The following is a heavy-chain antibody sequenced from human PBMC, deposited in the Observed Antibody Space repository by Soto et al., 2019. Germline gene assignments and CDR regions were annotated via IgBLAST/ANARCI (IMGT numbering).Heavy chain of an antibody. CDR2: INHSGST. V-gene: IGHV4-34*01. CDR3: ATRRYFDWPPWD. Sequence: QVQLQQWGAGLLKPSETLSLTCAVYGESFSGDYWSWIRQPPGKGQEWIGEINHSGSTNYSPSLKRRVTISVGTARNQFSLQLSSVTAADTAVYYFATRRYFDWPPWDWGHGPLVNVSS. D-gene: IGHD3-9*01. J-gene: IGHJ4*01. CDR1: GESFSGDY.